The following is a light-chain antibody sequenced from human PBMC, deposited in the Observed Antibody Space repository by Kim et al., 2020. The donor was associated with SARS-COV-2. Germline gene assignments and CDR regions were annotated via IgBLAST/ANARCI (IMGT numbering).Light chain of an antibody. V-gene: IGKV1-9*01. J-gene: IGKJ2*03. CDR2: AAS. CDR3: QQLSNYPRS. CDR1: QGISSY. Sequence: DIQLTQSPSFLSASVGDRVTITCRASQGISSYLAWYQQKPGKAPKLLISAASTLHSGVPSRFSGSGSGTEFTLTISSLQPEDVATYCCQQLSNYPRSFGQGTKLE.